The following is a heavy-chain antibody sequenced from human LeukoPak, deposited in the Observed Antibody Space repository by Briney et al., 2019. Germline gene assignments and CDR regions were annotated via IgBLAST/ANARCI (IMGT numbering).Heavy chain of an antibody. D-gene: IGHD3-3*01. CDR3: ARSRSVSGVVIMGAFDI. CDR1: GFTFSTHW. J-gene: IGHJ3*02. Sequence: GGSLRLSCAASGFTFSTHWMSWVRQAPGKGLEWVANIKQDGSEKNCVDSVKGRFTISRDNAENSLYLQMNSLGAEDTAVYYCARSRSVSGVVIMGAFDIWGQGTMVTVSS. CDR2: IKQDGSEK. V-gene: IGHV3-7*01.